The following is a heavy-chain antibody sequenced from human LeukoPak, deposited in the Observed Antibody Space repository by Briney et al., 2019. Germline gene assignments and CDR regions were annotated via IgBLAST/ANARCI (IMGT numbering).Heavy chain of an antibody. CDR2: VFHTGDT. CDR1: GVSISSFY. CDR3: ARHPFATPFDH. D-gene: IGHD2-15*01. V-gene: IGHV4-59*08. Sequence: SETLSLTCAVSGVSISSFYWSWSRQPPGKGLQWIGYVFHTGDTNYNPSLKGRVTMSLDTSKDQVSLRLTSVTAADTAVYFCARHPFATPFDHWGRGTLVTVSS. J-gene: IGHJ4*02.